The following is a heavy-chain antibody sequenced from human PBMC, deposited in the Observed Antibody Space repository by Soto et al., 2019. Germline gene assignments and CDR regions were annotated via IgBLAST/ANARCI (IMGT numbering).Heavy chain of an antibody. V-gene: IGHV3-48*02. D-gene: IGHD3-22*01. CDR1: GFTFSSYS. CDR2: ISSSSSTI. Sequence: GGSLRLSCAASGFTFSSYSMNWVRQAPGKGLEWVSYISSSSSTIYYADSVKGRFTISRDNAKNSLYLQMNSLRDEDTAVYYCARGSYDSSGYHESYYYYGMDVWGQGTTVTVSS. CDR3: ARGSYDSSGYHESYYYYGMDV. J-gene: IGHJ6*02.